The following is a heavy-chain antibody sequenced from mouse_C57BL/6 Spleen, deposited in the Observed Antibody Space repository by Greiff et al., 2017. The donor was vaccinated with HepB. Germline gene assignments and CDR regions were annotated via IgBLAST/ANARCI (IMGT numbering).Heavy chain of an antibody. CDR1: GFTFSSYA. V-gene: IGHV5-4*01. CDR2: ISDGGSYT. Sequence: EVQLVESGGGLVKPGGSLKLSCAASGFTFSSYAMSWVRQTPEKRLEWVATISDGGSYTYYPDNVKGRFTISRDNAKNNLYLQMSHLKSEDTAMYYCARDRYGSTWFAYWGQGTLVTVSA. D-gene: IGHD1-1*01. J-gene: IGHJ3*01. CDR3: ARDRYGSTWFAY.